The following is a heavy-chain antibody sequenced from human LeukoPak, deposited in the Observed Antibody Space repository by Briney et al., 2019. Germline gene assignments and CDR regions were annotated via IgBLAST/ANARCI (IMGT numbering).Heavy chain of an antibody. Sequence: PGGSLRLSCAASGFTFSSYSMNWVRQAPGKGLEWVSYISSSSSTIYYADSAKGRFTISRDNAKNSLYLQMNSLRAEDTAVYYCATSVTGYSSPFYYWGQGTLVTVSP. CDR1: GFTFSSYS. CDR3: ATSVTGYSSPFYY. J-gene: IGHJ4*02. V-gene: IGHV3-48*01. D-gene: IGHD6-13*01. CDR2: ISSSSSTI.